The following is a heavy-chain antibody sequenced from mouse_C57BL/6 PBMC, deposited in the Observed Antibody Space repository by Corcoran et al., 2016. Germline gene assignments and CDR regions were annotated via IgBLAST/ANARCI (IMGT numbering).Heavy chain of an antibody. Sequence: QVQLKQSGAELVRPGASVKLSCKASGYTFTDYYINWVKQRPGQGLEWIARIYPGSGNTYYNEKFKGKATLTADKSSSTAYMQLSSLTSEDSADYFCARWGGHYFDYWGQGTTLTVSS. J-gene: IGHJ2*01. CDR3: ARWGGHYFDY. CDR1: GYTFTDYY. CDR2: IYPGSGNT. D-gene: IGHD1-1*02. V-gene: IGHV1-76*01.